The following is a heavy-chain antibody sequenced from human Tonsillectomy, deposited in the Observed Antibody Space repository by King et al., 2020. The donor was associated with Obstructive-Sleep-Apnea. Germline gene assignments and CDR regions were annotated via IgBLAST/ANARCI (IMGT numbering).Heavy chain of an antibody. CDR1: GHTFSNDY. CDR3: ARAEQLWFGH. D-gene: IGHD1/OR15-1a*01. V-gene: IGHV1-46*01. Sequence: QLVQSGAEVKKPGASVRVSCKASGHTFSNDYTHWVRQAPGQGFEWMGIINPSGDSTTYAQNFQGRVSMTRDSSTSTVYMELSSLRSDDTAVYYCARAEQLWFGHWGQGTLVTVSS. CDR2: INPSGDST. J-gene: IGHJ5*02.